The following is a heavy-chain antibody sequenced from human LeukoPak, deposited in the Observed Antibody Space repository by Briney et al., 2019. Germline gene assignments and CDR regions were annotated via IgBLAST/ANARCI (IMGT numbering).Heavy chain of an antibody. D-gene: IGHD2-15*01. J-gene: IGHJ5*02. V-gene: IGHV4-38-2*02. CDR2: IYHSGTT. CDR3: ARVDGSCSGGSCPSGNWFDP. Sequence: PSETLSLTCTVSGYSISSGYYWGWIRQPPGKGLEWLGSIYHSGTTYYNPSLKSRVTISLDTSKNQFSLNLTSVTAADTAMYYCARVDGSCSGGSCPSGNWFDPWGQGTLVTVSS. CDR1: GYSISSGYY.